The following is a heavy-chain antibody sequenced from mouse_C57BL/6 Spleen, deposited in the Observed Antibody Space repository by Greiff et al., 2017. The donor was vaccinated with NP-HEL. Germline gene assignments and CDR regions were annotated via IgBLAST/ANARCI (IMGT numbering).Heavy chain of an antibody. J-gene: IGHJ3*01. CDR3: ARGIPYGNSVAY. CDR1: GFTFSDYG. D-gene: IGHD2-1*01. CDR2: ISSGSSTI. V-gene: IGHV5-17*01. Sequence: DVQLVESGGGLVKPGGSLKLSCAASGFTFSDYGMHWVRQAPEKGLEWVAYISSGSSTIYYADTVKGRFTISRDNAKNTLFLQMTSLRSEDTAMYYCARGIPYGNSVAYWGQGTLVTVSA.